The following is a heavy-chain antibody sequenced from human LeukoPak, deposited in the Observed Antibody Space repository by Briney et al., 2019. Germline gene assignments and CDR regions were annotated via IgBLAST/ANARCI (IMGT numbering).Heavy chain of an antibody. Sequence: RSGGSLRLSCAASGFTFSSYSMNWVRQAPGKGLEWVSSISSSSSYIYYADSVKGRFTISRDNSKNTLYLQMNSLRAEDTAVYYCARETSIAASLDYWGQGTLVTVSS. CDR3: ARETSIAASLDY. V-gene: IGHV3-21*01. J-gene: IGHJ4*02. CDR2: ISSSSSYI. CDR1: GFTFSSYS. D-gene: IGHD6-6*01.